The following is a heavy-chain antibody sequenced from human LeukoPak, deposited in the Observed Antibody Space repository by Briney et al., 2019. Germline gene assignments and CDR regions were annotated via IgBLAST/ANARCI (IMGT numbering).Heavy chain of an antibody. J-gene: IGHJ2*01. V-gene: IGHV3-48*01. Sequence: GGSLRLSCTASGFRFSDFGMNWVRQAPGKGLEWVSHITSSSSNINYADSVKGRFTTSRDNAKNSLYLQMNSLRAEDTAVYYCAGGQGWHFDLWGRGTLITVSS. CDR1: GFRFSDFG. CDR3: AGGQGWHFDL. CDR2: ITSSSSNI. D-gene: IGHD2-15*01.